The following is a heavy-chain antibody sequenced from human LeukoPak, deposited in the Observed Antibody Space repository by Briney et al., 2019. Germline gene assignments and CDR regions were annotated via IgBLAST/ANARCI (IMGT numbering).Heavy chain of an antibody. Sequence: GGSLRLSCAASGFTFSSYGMNWVRQAPGKGLEWVSFISSSSGYIYYADSVKGRFTISRDNAKNSLYLQMNSLRAEDTAVYYCARGEYGSGSYHIDYWGQGTLVTVSS. V-gene: IGHV3-21*01. J-gene: IGHJ4*02. CDR1: GFTFSSYG. D-gene: IGHD3-10*01. CDR2: ISSSSGYI. CDR3: ARGEYGSGSYHIDY.